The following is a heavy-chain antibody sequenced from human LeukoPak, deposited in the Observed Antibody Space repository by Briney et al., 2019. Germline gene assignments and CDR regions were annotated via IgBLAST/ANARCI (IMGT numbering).Heavy chain of an antibody. Sequence: PSETLSLTCTVSGGSISSSSYYWGWIRQPPGKGLEWIGSIYYSGSTYYNPSLKSRVTISVDTSKNQFSLKLSSVTAADTAVYYCARVNTAIDYWGQGTLVTVSS. D-gene: IGHD5-18*01. CDR1: GGSISSSSYY. CDR3: ARVNTAIDY. V-gene: IGHV4-39*07. J-gene: IGHJ4*02. CDR2: IYYSGST.